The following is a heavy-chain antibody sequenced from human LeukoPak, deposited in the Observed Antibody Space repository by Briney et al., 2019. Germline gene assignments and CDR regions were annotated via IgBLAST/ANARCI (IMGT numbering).Heavy chain of an antibody. CDR2: ISAYNGNT. CDR3: ARDNPQPTAMAVFDI. V-gene: IGHV1-18*01. CDR1: GYTFTSYG. J-gene: IGHJ3*02. D-gene: IGHD5-18*01. Sequence: ASVKVSCKASGYTFTSYGISWVRQAPGQGLEWMGWISAYNGNTDYAQKLQGRVTMTTDTSTSTAYMELRSLRSDDTAVYYCARDNPQPTAMAVFDIWGQGTMVTVSS.